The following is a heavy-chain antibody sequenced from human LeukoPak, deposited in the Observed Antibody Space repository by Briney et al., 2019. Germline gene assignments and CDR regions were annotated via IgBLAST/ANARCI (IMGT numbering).Heavy chain of an antibody. J-gene: IGHJ5*02. CDR2: IWYDGSNK. Sequence: GGSLRLSCAASGFTFSSYAMHWVRQAPGKGLEWVAVIWYDGSNKYYADSVKGRFTISRDNSKNTLYLQMNSLRAEDTAVYYCARDGLVGAGAHWFDPWGQGTLVTVSS. V-gene: IGHV3-33*08. CDR3: ARDGLVGAGAHWFDP. D-gene: IGHD1-26*01. CDR1: GFTFSSYA.